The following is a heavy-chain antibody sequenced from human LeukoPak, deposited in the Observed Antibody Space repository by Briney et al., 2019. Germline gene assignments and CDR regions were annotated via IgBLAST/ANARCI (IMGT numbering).Heavy chain of an antibody. D-gene: IGHD2-15*01. Sequence: HPGGSLRLSCVASGFTFSSHAMHWVRQAPGKGLEWVAHIAYDGSNAYYPDSVKGRFTISRDNAKNTLYLQMNSLRAEDTAVYYCARERWTNFDYWGQGTLVTVSS. CDR1: GFTFSSHA. V-gene: IGHV3-30-3*01. J-gene: IGHJ4*02. CDR2: IAYDGSNA. CDR3: ARERWTNFDY.